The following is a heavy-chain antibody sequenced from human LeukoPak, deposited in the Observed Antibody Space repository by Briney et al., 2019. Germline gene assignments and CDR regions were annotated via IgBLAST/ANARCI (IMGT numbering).Heavy chain of an antibody. CDR3: VTHYDNSGYYYFAY. Sequence: PGESLKISCKGSGYIFTTYWIGWVRQMPGKGLEWMGIIYPGDSDTKYSPSFQGQVTISADKSISTAYLQWSSLEASDTAIYYCVTHYDNSGYYYFAYWGQGTLVTVSS. V-gene: IGHV5-51*01. D-gene: IGHD3-22*01. CDR1: GYIFTTYW. J-gene: IGHJ4*02. CDR2: IYPGDSDT.